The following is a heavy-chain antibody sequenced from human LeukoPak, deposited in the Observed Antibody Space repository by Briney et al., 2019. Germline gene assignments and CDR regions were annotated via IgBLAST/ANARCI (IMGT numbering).Heavy chain of an antibody. V-gene: IGHV3-74*01. Sequence: PEGSLRLSCAASGFTFSSYWMHWVRQVPGKGLVWVSRISSDGSSTSYADSVKGRFTISRDNAKNTLYLQMNSLRVEDTAVYYCARQPALTHSHFDYWGQGTLVTVSS. CDR3: ARQPALTHSHFDY. CDR2: ISSDGSST. J-gene: IGHJ4*02. CDR1: GFTFSSYW.